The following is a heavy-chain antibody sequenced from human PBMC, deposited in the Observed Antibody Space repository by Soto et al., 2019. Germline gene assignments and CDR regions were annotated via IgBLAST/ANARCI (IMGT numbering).Heavy chain of an antibody. CDR2: ISAYNGNT. CDR3: AREREDYYDSSGYYADY. J-gene: IGHJ4*02. V-gene: IGHV1-18*04. CDR1: GYTFTSDG. Sequence: ASVKVSCKASGYTFTSDGMSWVRQAPGQGLEWMGWISAYNGNTNYAQKLQGRVTMTTDTSTSTAYMELRSLRSDDTAVYYCAREREDYYDSSGYYADYWGQGTLVTVS. D-gene: IGHD3-22*01.